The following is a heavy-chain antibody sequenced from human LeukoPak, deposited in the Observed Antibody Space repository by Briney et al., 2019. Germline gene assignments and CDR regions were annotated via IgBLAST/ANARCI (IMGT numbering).Heavy chain of an antibody. CDR3: ARDSPLYSGSSHGFDY. CDR1: GYTFTGYY. V-gene: IGHV1-2*04. D-gene: IGHD1-26*01. CDR2: INPNSGGT. Sequence: ASVKVSCKASGYTFTGYYMHWVRQAPGQGLEWMGWINPNSGGTNYAQKFQGWVTMTRDTSISTAYMELSRLRSDDTAVYYCARDSPLYSGSSHGFDYWAREPWSPSPQ. J-gene: IGHJ4*02.